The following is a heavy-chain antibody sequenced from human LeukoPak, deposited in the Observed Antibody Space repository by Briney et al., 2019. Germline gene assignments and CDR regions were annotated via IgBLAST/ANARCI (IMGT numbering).Heavy chain of an antibody. J-gene: IGHJ6*02. CDR1: GGSFSGYY. CDR2: INHSGST. V-gene: IGHV4-34*01. D-gene: IGHD2-2*02. CDR3: ATLLRYCSSTSCYNNSMDV. Sequence: PSETLSLTCAVYGGSFSGYYWSWIRQPPGKGLEWIGEINHSGSTNYNPSLKSRVTISVDTSKNQFSLKLSSVTAADTAVYYCATLLRYCSSTSCYNNSMDVWGQGTTVTVSS.